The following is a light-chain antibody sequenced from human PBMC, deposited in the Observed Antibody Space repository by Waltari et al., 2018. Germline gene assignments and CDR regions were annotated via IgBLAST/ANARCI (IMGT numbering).Light chain of an antibody. CDR2: GKN. Sequence: QSVLTQPPSVSGAPGPRVTISCTGRSSNIGTDYDVQRYRQLPGTAPQLLIYGKNNRPSGVPDRFSGSKSGTSASLAITGLQAEDEADYYCQSYDSSLTASVFGGGTKLTVL. CDR3: QSYDSSLTASV. CDR1: SSNIGTDYD. V-gene: IGLV1-40*01. J-gene: IGLJ2*01.